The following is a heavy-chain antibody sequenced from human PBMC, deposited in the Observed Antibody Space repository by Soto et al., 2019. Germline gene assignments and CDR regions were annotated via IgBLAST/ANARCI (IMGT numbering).Heavy chain of an antibody. J-gene: IGHJ4*02. V-gene: IGHV4-4*07. D-gene: IGHD3-10*01. CDR1: GGSISSYY. CDR2: IYTSGST. Sequence: SETLSLTCTVSGGSISSYYWSWIRQPAGKGLEWIGRIYTSGSTNYNPSLKSRVTMSVDTSKNQFSLKLSSVTAADTAVYYCARESSLVRGVIHFDYWGQGTLVTVSS. CDR3: ARESSLVRGVIHFDY.